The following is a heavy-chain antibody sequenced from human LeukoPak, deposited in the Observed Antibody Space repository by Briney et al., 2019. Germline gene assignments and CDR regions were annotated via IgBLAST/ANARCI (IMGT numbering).Heavy chain of an antibody. J-gene: IGHJ3*02. D-gene: IGHD5-12*01. V-gene: IGHV6-1*01. CDR1: GDSVSSNSAA. CDR2: TYYRSKWYN. Sequence: QTLSLTCAISGDSVSSNSAAWNWIRQSPSRGLEWLGRTYYRSKWYNDYAVSVKSRITINPDTSKNQFSLNLSSVTAADTAVYYCARDHEDIVATIWGEGLNIWGQGTVVTVSS. CDR3: ARDHEDIVATIWGEGLNI.